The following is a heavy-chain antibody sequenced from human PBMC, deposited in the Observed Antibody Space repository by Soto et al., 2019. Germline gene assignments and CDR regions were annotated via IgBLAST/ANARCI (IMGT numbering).Heavy chain of an antibody. CDR2: ISGSGGST. CDR3: AKDVSGSVWFPVDY. D-gene: IGHD6-19*01. CDR1: GFTFSSYA. V-gene: IGHV3-23*01. J-gene: IGHJ4*02. Sequence: GGSLRLSCAASGFTFSSYAMSWVRRAPGKGLEWVSAISGSGGSTYDADSGKGRLTISRDNTKNTRYLQMNSLRAEDTAGYYCAKDVSGSVWFPVDYWGQGTLVTVFS.